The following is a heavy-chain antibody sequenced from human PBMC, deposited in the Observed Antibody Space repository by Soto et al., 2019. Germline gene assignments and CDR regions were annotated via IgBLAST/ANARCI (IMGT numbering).Heavy chain of an antibody. D-gene: IGHD2-15*01. CDR2: IYWDDDK. CDR1: GFSFSSVGEG. V-gene: IGHV2-5*05. J-gene: IGHJ4*02. Sequence: QITLKESGPTLVKPKETLTLTCIYSGFSFSSVGEGVGWVRQPPGKALEWLALIYWDDDKEYGPSLEDRITVTRDTSKNQVVFTMINMDPVDTATYYCVHRRYSSYFDSWGQGTRVTVSS. CDR3: VHRRYSSYFDS.